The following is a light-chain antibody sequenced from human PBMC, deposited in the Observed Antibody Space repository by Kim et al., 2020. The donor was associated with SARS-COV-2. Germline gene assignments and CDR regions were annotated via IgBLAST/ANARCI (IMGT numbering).Light chain of an antibody. J-gene: IGLJ3*02. CDR3: QTWGTGIQV. V-gene: IGLV4-69*01. CDR1: SGHSSYA. CDR2: LNSDGSH. Sequence: QLVLTQPPSASASLGASVKLTCTLSSGHSSYAIAWHHQQPVKGTRYLMKLNSDGSHSKGDGIPDRFSGSSSGAECYLTISSLQSEDEADYYCQTWGTGIQVFGGGTQLAVL.